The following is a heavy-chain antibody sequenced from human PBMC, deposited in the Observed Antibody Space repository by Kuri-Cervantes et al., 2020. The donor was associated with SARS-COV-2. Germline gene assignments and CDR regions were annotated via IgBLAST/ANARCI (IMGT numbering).Heavy chain of an antibody. CDR2: FGPEDGET. D-gene: IGHD2-15*01. J-gene: IGHJ4*02. CDR1: GYTLTDLY. V-gene: IGHV1-24*01. Sequence: ASVKVSCKVSGYTLTDLYMHWVRQAPGKGLEWMGGFGPEDGETIYAQKFQGRVTMTEDTSTDTAYMELSSLRTEDTAVYYCASSLVVAATTYYWGQGTLVTVSS. CDR3: ASSLVVAATTYY.